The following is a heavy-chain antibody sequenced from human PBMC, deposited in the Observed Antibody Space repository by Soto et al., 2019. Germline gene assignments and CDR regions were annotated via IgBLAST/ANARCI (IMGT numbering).Heavy chain of an antibody. Sequence: SETLSLTCTVSGGSISSYYWSWIRQPPGKGLEWIGYIYYSGSTNYNPSLKSRVTISVDTSKNQFSLKLSSVTAAHTPAYYCPRHLRNTRPGEEGWLDPWGEGTLLNV. J-gene: IGHJ5*02. CDR3: PRHLRNTRPGEEGWLDP. CDR1: GGSISSYY. CDR2: IYYSGST. V-gene: IGHV4-59*08. D-gene: IGHD1-1*01.